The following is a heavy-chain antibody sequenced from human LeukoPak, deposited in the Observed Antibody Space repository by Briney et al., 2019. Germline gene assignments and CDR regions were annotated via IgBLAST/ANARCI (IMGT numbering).Heavy chain of an antibody. V-gene: IGHV3-30*18. CDR1: GFTFSSYG. Sequence: PGRSLRLSCAASGFTFSSYGMHWVRQAPGKGLEWVAVISYDGSKKYHVDSVKGRVTISRDNSKNTLYLQMNSLRAEDTAVYYCAKGARDDYGDYFSWFDPWGQGTPVTVSS. CDR2: ISYDGSKK. D-gene: IGHD4-17*01. J-gene: IGHJ5*02. CDR3: AKGARDDYGDYFSWFDP.